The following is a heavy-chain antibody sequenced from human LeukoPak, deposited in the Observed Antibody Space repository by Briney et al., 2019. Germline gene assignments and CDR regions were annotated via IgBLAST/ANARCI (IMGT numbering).Heavy chain of an antibody. CDR1: GLTVSSNY. CDR2: IYSGGST. V-gene: IGHV3-53*01. D-gene: IGHD6-19*01. CDR3: AKVGEGIAVAGTRFDH. J-gene: IGHJ4*02. Sequence: GGSLRLSCAASGLTVSSNYMSWVRQAPGKGLEWVSVIYSGGSTYYADSVKGRFTISRDNSKNTLYLQMNSLRAEDTAVYYCAKVGEGIAVAGTRFDHWGQGTLVTVSS.